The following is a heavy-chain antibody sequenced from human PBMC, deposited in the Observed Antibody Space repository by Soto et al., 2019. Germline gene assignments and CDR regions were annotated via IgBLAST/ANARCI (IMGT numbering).Heavy chain of an antibody. D-gene: IGHD3-3*01. V-gene: IGHV3-23*01. Sequence: GGSLRLSCAASGFTFSSYAMSWVRQAPGKGLEWVSAISGSGGSTYYADSVKGRFTISRDNSKNTLYLQMNSLRAEDTAVYYCAKDRDYDFWSGYDAFDIWGQGTMVTVSS. CDR2: ISGSGGST. CDR3: AKDRDYDFWSGYDAFDI. CDR1: GFTFSSYA. J-gene: IGHJ3*02.